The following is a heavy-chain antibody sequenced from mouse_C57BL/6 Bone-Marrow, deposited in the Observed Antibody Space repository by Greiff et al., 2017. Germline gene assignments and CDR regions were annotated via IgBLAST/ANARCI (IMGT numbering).Heavy chain of an antibody. Sequence: QVQLQQPGAELVKPGASVKLSCKASGYTFTSYWMHWVKQRPGRGLEWIGRIDPNSGGTKYNEKFKSKATLTVDKPSITAYMQLSSLTSEDSAVYDCARRGLLRYLAYWGQGTLVTVSA. CDR3: ARRGLLRYLAY. CDR2: IDPNSGGT. CDR1: GYTFTSYW. D-gene: IGHD1-1*01. J-gene: IGHJ3*01. V-gene: IGHV1-72*01.